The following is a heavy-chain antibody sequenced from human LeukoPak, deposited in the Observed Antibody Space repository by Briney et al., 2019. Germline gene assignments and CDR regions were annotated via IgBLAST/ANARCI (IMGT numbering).Heavy chain of an antibody. J-gene: IGHJ4*02. D-gene: IGHD2-15*01. CDR3: ARLAVAATYEEDY. V-gene: IGHV4-61*08. CDR1: GGSISSGGYY. CDR2: IYYSGST. Sequence: SETLSLTCTVSGGSISSGGYYWSWIRQHPGKGLEWIGYIYYSGSTNYNPSLKSRVTISVDTSKNQFSLKLSSVTAADTAVYYCARLAVAATYEEDYWGQGTLVTVSS.